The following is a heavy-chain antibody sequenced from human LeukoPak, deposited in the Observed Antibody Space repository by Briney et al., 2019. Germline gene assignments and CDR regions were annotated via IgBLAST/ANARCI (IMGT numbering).Heavy chain of an antibody. CDR2: ISTSSSYI. D-gene: IGHD5-18*01. CDR1: GGSISSSS. CDR3: ARGRYSYGLDY. Sequence: ETLSLTCTVSGGSISSSSYYWGWIRQPPGKGLEWVSSISTSSSYINYADSVKGRFTISRDNAKKSLYLQMNSLRAEDTAVYYCARGRYSYGLDYWGQGTLVTVSS. J-gene: IGHJ4*02. V-gene: IGHV3-21*01.